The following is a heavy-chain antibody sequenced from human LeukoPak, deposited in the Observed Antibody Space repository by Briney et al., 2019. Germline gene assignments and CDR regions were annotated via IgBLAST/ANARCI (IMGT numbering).Heavy chain of an antibody. CDR3: ARAPRSWGFDY. J-gene: IGHJ4*02. CDR2: IYSGGST. Sequence: GGSLRLSCAASGFTVSSNYMSWVRQAPGKGLEWVSVIYSGGSTYYADSVKGRFTISRDNSKNTLYLQMNSLRAEDTAVYYCARAPRSWGFDYWGQGTLVTVSS. V-gene: IGHV3-53*01. CDR1: GFTVSSNY. D-gene: IGHD7-27*01.